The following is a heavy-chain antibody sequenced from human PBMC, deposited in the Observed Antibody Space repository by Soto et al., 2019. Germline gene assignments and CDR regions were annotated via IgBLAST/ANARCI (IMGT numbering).Heavy chain of an antibody. CDR2: ISGGGSTT. V-gene: IGHV3-23*01. CDR3: ARDQAAGGTISRYFQD. D-gene: IGHD6-13*01. CDR1: GFTFSSYA. Sequence: EVQLLESGGGLVQPEGSLRLSCEASGFTFSSYAMSWVRQAPGKGQEWVSGISGGGSTTYYADSVKGRFTISRDNTKNTLYVQVNSLRAEDTAVYYCARDQAAGGTISRYFQDWGQGTLVTVSS. J-gene: IGHJ1*01.